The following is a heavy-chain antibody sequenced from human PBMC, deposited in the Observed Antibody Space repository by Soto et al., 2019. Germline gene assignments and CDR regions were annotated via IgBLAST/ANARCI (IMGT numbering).Heavy chain of an antibody. V-gene: IGHV4-59*01. Sequence: PSETLSLTCTVSGGSISSYYWSWIRQPPGKGLEWIGYIYYSGSTNYNPSLKSRVTISVDTSKNQFSLKLSSVTAADTAVYYCARGRLGGDYIDYWGQGTLVTVSS. D-gene: IGHD2-21*01. CDR2: IYYSGST. J-gene: IGHJ4*02. CDR1: GGSISSYY. CDR3: ARGRLGGDYIDY.